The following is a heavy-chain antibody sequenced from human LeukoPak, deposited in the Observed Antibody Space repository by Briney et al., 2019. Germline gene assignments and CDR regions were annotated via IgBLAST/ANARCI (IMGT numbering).Heavy chain of an antibody. V-gene: IGHV3-48*04. J-gene: IGHJ5*02. Sequence: PGGSLRLSCAASGFSFRSYNMNWVRQAPGKGLEWVSYISSDTNTIYYADSVRGRFTISRDNAKMSLCLQMNSLRAEDTAVYYCARDGWSGYPNWFDPWGQGTLVTVSS. D-gene: IGHD3-3*01. CDR2: ISSDTNTI. CDR1: GFSFRSYN. CDR3: ARDGWSGYPNWFDP.